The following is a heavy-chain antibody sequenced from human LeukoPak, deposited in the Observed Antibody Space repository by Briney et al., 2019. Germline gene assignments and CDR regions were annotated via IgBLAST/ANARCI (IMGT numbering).Heavy chain of an antibody. CDR2: ISRSSSHI. CDR1: GFSISSYD. J-gene: IGHJ4*02. CDR3: ARLDIVVVPAAQSLDY. V-gene: IGHV3-21*01. D-gene: IGHD2-2*03. Sequence: PGGSLRLSCAASGFSISSYDMNWVRQAPGKGLEWVSYISRSSSHIYYGDSMKGRFTISRDNAKNSLYLHMNSLRAEDTAMYYCARLDIVVVPAAQSLDYWGQGTLVTVSS.